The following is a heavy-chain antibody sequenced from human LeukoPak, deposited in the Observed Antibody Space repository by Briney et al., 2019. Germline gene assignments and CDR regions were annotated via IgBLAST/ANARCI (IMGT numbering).Heavy chain of an antibody. D-gene: IGHD5-12*01. J-gene: IGHJ4*02. CDR3: ARGRKPVATIPGDY. CDR1: GYSISSGYY. V-gene: IGHV4-38-2*02. Sequence: SETLSLTCTVSGYSISSGYYWGWIRPPPGKGLEWIGSIYHSGSTYYNPSLKSRVTISVDTSKDQFSLKLNSVTAADTAVYYCARGRKPVATIPGDYWGQGTLVTVSS. CDR2: IYHSGST.